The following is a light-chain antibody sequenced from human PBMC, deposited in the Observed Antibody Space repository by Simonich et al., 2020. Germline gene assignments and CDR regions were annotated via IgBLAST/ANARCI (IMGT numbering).Light chain of an antibody. CDR3: SSYTSSSTSV. Sequence: QSALTQPASVSGSPGQSITISCTGTSSDVGGYNYVSWYQQHPGKAPKLMIYDVSKRPAGVSNRFSGSKSGNTAPLTISGLQAEDEADYYCSSYTSSSTSVFGGGTKLTVL. J-gene: IGLJ2*01. V-gene: IGLV2-14*01. CDR2: DVS. CDR1: SSDVGGYNY.